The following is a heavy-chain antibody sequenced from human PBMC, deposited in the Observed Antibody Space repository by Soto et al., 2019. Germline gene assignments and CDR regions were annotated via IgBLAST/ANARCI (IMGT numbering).Heavy chain of an antibody. CDR1: GFTFSNYV. CDR3: ARDDYTFHMDV. CDR2: INSDGSST. D-gene: IGHD4-4*01. V-gene: IGHV3-74*01. J-gene: IGHJ6*03. Sequence: PGGSLRLSCDTSGFTFSNYVMTWVRQAPGKGLVWVSRINSDGSSTSYADSVKGRFTISRDNAKNTLYLQMNSLRAEDTAVYYCARDDYTFHMDVWGKGTTVTVSS.